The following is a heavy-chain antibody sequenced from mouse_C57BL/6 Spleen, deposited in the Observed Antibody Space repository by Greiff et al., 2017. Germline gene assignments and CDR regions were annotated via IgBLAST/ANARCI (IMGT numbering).Heavy chain of an antibody. V-gene: IGHV1-50*01. CDR2: IDPSDSYT. D-gene: IGHD2-5*01. J-gene: IGHJ2*01. CDR1: GYTFTSYW. CDR3: ARKTYYSNYFYFDY. Sequence: QVQLQQPGAELVKPGASVKLSCKASGYTFTSYWMQWVKQRPGQGLEWIGEIDPSDSYTNYNQKFKGKATLTVDTSSSTAYMQLSSLTSEDSAVYYCARKTYYSNYFYFDYWGQGTTLTVSS.